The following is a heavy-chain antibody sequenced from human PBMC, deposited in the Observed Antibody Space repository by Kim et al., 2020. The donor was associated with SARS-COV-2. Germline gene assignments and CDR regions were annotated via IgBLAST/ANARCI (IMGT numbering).Heavy chain of an antibody. CDR2: ISAYNGNT. Sequence: ASVKVSCKASGYTFTSYGISWVRQAPGQGLEWMGWISAYNGNTNYAQKLQGRVTMTTDTSTSTAYMELRSLRSDDTAVYYCARLTGFPCFSTSCHYYYYGMDVWGQGTTVTVSS. CDR1: GYTFTSYG. D-gene: IGHD2-2*01. J-gene: IGHJ6*02. CDR3: ARLTGFPCFSTSCHYYYYGMDV. V-gene: IGHV1-18*04.